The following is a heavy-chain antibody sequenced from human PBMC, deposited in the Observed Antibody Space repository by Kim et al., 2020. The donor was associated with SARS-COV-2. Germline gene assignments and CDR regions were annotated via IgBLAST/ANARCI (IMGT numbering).Heavy chain of an antibody. Sequence: ASVKVSCKTSGYPFSSFAITWVRQAPGQGLEWMGWISGFNSNPTYTEKFQGRLTLTADITPSTDYIDLRSLRSDDTAVYYCAGSMFAYSWGTALKKEDSW. CDR1: GYPFSSFA. CDR3: AGSMFAYSWGTALKKEDS. J-gene: IGHJ5*01. CDR2: ISGFNSNP. V-gene: IGHV1-18*01. D-gene: IGHD3-16*01.